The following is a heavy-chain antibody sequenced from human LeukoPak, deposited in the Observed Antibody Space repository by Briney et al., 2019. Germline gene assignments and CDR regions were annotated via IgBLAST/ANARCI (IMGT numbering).Heavy chain of an antibody. J-gene: IGHJ4*02. D-gene: IGHD1-26*01. CDR1: GFTFSSNW. CDR3: VRDLGGRSGH. Sequence: QPGGSLRLSCAASGFTFSSNWMHWVRHAPGKGLVWVSRINEDGSTTNYADSVKGRSTIFRDNAKNTLYQQMNSLRAEDTAVYYCVRDLGGRSGHWGQGTLVTVSS. V-gene: IGHV3-74*01. CDR2: INEDGSTT.